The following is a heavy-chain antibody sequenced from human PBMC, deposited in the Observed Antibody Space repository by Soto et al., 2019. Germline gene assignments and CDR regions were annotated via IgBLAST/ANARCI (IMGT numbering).Heavy chain of an antibody. Sequence: QVQLVESGGGVVQPGTSLRLSCAASGFTISTHGMHWVRQAPGKGLEWVANNWYDGSNRFYADSVKGRFTISKDNSNNTLYLQTSSLRAEDTAVYYCAAATTWNFHFHYWGQGTQVTVSS. D-gene: IGHD1-7*01. J-gene: IGHJ4*02. CDR3: AAATTWNFHFHY. CDR2: NWYDGSNR. CDR1: GFTISTHG. V-gene: IGHV3-33*01.